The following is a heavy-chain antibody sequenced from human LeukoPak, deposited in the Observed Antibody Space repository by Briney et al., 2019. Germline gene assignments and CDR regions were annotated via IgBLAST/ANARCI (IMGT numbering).Heavy chain of an antibody. V-gene: IGHV4-59*12. J-gene: IGHJ4*02. CDR2: IYYSGST. CDR1: GGSISSYY. Sequence: PSETLSLTCTVSGGSISSYYWSWIRQPPGKGLEWIGYIYYSGSTYYNPSLKSRVTISVDTSKNQFSLKLSSVTAADTAVYYCARAGSEMATINYWGQGTLVTVSS. D-gene: IGHD5-12*01. CDR3: ARAGSEMATINY.